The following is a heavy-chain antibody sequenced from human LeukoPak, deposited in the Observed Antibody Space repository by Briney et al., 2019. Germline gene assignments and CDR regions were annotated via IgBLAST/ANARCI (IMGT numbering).Heavy chain of an antibody. CDR1: GGSVSSGSYY. CDR2: IYYSGST. Sequence: SETLSLTCTVSGGSVSSGSYYWRWIRQPPGKGLEWIGYIYYSGSTNYNPSFKSRVTISVDTSKNQFSLKLSSVTAADTAVYYCARLVAGDYSYFDLWGRGTLVTVSS. CDR3: ARLVAGDYSYFDL. V-gene: IGHV4-61*01. J-gene: IGHJ2*01. D-gene: IGHD6-19*01.